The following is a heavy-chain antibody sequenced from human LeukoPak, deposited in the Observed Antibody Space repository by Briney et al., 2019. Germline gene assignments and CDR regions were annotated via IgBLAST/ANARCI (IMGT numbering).Heavy chain of an antibody. CDR2: IKQDGSEK. CDR1: GFTFSSYW. Sequence: PGGSLRLSCAASGFTFSSYWMSWVRQAPGKGLEWVANIKQDGSEKYYVDSVKGRITISRDNAKNSLYLQMNSLRAEDTAVYYCASSGSYSRYFDYWGQGTQVTVSS. CDR3: ASSGSYSRYFDY. D-gene: IGHD1-26*01. V-gene: IGHV3-7*01. J-gene: IGHJ4*02.